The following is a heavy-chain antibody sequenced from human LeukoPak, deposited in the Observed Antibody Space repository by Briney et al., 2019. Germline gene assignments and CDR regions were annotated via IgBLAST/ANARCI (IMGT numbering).Heavy chain of an antibody. D-gene: IGHD3-16*01. CDR1: GGSISSYY. V-gene: IGHV4-59*01. Sequence: SETLSLTCTVSGGSISSYYWSWNRQPPGKGLEWIGYIYYSGSTNYNPSLKSRVTISVDTSKNQFSLKLSSVTAADTAVYYCARSHSVWASFDYWGQGTLVTVSS. CDR2: IYYSGST. J-gene: IGHJ4*02. CDR3: ARSHSVWASFDY.